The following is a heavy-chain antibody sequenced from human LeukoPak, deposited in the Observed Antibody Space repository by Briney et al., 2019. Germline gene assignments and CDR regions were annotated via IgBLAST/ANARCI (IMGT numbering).Heavy chain of an antibody. Sequence: PSETLSLTCTVSGGSISSSSYYWSWIRQPPGKGLEWIGEINHSGSTNYNPSLKSRVTISVDTSKNQFSLKLGSVTAADTAVYYCARARRDGYPSFGYWGQGTLVTVSS. D-gene: IGHD5-24*01. CDR3: ARARRDGYPSFGY. CDR1: GGSISSSSYY. CDR2: INHSGST. J-gene: IGHJ4*02. V-gene: IGHV4-39*07.